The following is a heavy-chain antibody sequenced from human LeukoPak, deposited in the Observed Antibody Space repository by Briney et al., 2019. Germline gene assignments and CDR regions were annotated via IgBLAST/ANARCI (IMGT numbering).Heavy chain of an antibody. D-gene: IGHD3-22*01. CDR2: ISSSSSYI. J-gene: IGHJ3*02. V-gene: IGHV3-21*01. CDR3: ARCKPTYYDGSGYPAFDI. CDR1: GFTFSSYS. Sequence: GGSLRLSCAASGFTFSSYSMNWVRQAPGKGLEWVSSISSSSSYIYYADSVKGRFTISRDNAKNSLYLQMNSLRAEDTAVYYCARCKPTYYDGSGYPAFDIWGQGTMVTVSS.